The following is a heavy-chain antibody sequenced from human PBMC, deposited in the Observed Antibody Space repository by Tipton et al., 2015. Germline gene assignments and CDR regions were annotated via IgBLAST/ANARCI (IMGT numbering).Heavy chain of an antibody. D-gene: IGHD5-18*01. CDR3: ARGRGYSYGCFGY. V-gene: IGHV4-31*03. J-gene: IGHJ4*02. CDR2: IYYSGST. CDR1: GGSISSGAYY. Sequence: TLSLTCTVSGGSISSGAYYWSWIRQHPGKGLEWIGYIYYSGSTYYNPSLKSRVTISVDTSKNQFSLKLSSVTAADTAVYFCARGRGYSYGCFGYWGQGTLVTVSS.